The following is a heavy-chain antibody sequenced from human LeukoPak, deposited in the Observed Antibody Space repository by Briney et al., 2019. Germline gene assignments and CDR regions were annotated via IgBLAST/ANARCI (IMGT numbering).Heavy chain of an antibody. D-gene: IGHD1-26*01. Sequence: GGSLRLSCTASGLTLSNYWMIWVRQAPGKGLQWVAKIKQDRSEKYYVDSVKGRFTISRDNAENSLYLQMNSLRVEDTAVYYCAARSSGNPYFWGQGTLVTVSS. CDR2: IKQDRSEK. J-gene: IGHJ4*02. CDR1: GLTLSNYW. V-gene: IGHV3-7*03. CDR3: AARSSGNPYF.